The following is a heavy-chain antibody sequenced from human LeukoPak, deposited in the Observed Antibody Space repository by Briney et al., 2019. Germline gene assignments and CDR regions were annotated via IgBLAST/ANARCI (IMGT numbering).Heavy chain of an antibody. V-gene: IGHV3-53*01. J-gene: IGHJ6*02. CDR1: GFTVSSNY. CDR3: ARVDIDIVAGMDV. Sequence: GGSLRLSCAASGFTVSSNYMSWVRQAPGKGLEWVSLIYSGGSTYYADSVKGRFTISRDNSKNTLYLQMNSLRAEDTAMYYCARVDIDIVAGMDVWGQGTTVTVSS. CDR2: IYSGGST. D-gene: IGHD2-21*01.